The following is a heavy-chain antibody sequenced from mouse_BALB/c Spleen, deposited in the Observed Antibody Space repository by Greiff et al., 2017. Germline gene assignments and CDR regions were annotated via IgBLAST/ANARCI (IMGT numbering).Heavy chain of an antibody. CDR2: INSNGGST. Sequence: EVMLVESGGGLVQPGGSLKLSCAASGFTFSSYGMSWVRQTPDKRLELVATINSNGGSTYYPDSVKGRFTISRDNAKNTLYLQMSSLKSEDTAMYYCARGGAYFDYWGQGTTLTVSS. CDR1: GFTFSSYG. V-gene: IGHV5-6-3*01. CDR3: ARGGAYFDY. J-gene: IGHJ2*01.